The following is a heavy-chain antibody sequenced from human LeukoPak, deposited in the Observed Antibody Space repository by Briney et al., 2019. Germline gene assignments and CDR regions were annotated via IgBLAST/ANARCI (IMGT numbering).Heavy chain of an antibody. CDR2: ISSSGSTI. D-gene: IGHD3-10*01. V-gene: IGHV3-11*01. Sequence: PGGSLRLSCAASGFTFSDYYMSWIRQAPGKGLEWVSYISSSGSTIYYAGSVKGRFTISRDNAKNSLYLQMNSLRVEDTAVYYCAREYYYGSGSYLGYWGQGTLVTVSS. CDR1: GFTFSDYY. J-gene: IGHJ4*02. CDR3: AREYYYGSGSYLGY.